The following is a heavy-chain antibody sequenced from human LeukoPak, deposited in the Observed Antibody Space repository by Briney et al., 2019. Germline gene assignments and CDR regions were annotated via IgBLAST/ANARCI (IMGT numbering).Heavy chain of an antibody. D-gene: IGHD3-22*01. Sequence: SETLSLTCTVSGGSISSSNYYWGWIRQPPGKGLEWIGAIYYSGATYYNPSLKSRVTISVDTSKNQFSLKLSSVTAADTAVYYCARDKGYYDSSGYYYALDYWGQGTLVTVSS. CDR2: IYYSGAT. V-gene: IGHV4-39*07. CDR1: GGSISSSNYY. CDR3: ARDKGYYDSSGYYYALDY. J-gene: IGHJ4*02.